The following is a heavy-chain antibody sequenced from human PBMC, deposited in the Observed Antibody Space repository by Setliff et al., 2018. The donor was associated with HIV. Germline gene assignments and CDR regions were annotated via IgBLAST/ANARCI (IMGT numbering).Heavy chain of an antibody. CDR2: IYHNGIT. V-gene: IGHV4-38-2*02. Sequence: SETLSLTCGVSGYSISSGYYWGWIRQPPGKGLEWIGSIYHNGITYYNPSLKSRVTISVDTSQNQVSLKLSSVTAADTAVYYCVRDDYGYNGKGFDYWGPGTLVTVSS. CDR3: VRDDYGYNGKGFDY. J-gene: IGHJ4*02. CDR1: GYSISSGYY. D-gene: IGHD4-17*01.